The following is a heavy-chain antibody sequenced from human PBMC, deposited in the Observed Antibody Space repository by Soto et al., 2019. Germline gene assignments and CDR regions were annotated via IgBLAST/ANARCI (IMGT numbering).Heavy chain of an antibody. CDR2: IIPIFVTA. D-gene: IGHD3-3*01. CDR3: ARHTIFGVVITHLYGIDV. Sequence: SVKGSCKAAGGAFSSYASSWVRQAPGQGLEWMGGIIPIFVTANYAQKFQGRVTITADESTSTAYMELSSLRSEDTAVYYCARHTIFGVVITHLYGIDVSAQPPTVTLSS. V-gene: IGHV1-69*01. J-gene: IGHJ6*01. CDR1: GGAFSSYA.